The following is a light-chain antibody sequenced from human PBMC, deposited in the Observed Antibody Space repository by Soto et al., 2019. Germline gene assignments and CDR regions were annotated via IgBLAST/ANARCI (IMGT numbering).Light chain of an antibody. CDR1: SSDVGSYNL. CDR2: EGS. Sequence: QSALTQPASVSGSAGQSITISCTGTSSDVGSYNLVSWYQQHPGKAPKLMIYEGSKRPSGVSNRFSGSESGNTASLTISGLQAEDEADYYCCSYAGSSTLVFGRGTKVTVL. V-gene: IGLV2-23*01. J-gene: IGLJ2*01. CDR3: CSYAGSSTLV.